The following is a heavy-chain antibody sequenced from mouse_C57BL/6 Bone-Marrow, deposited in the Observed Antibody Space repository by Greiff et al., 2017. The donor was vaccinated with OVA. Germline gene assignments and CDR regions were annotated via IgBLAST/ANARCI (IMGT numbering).Heavy chain of an antibody. J-gene: IGHJ2*01. D-gene: IGHD1-1*01. CDR1: GFTFSSYA. CDR2: ISDGGSYT. V-gene: IGHV5-4*01. Sequence: DVHLVESGGGLVKPGGSLKLSCAASGFTFSSYAMSWVRQTPEKRLEWVATISDGGSYTYYPDNVKGRFTISRDNAKNNLYLQMSHLKSEDTAMYYCARDSSSPDYWGQGTTLTVSS. CDR3: ARDSSSPDY.